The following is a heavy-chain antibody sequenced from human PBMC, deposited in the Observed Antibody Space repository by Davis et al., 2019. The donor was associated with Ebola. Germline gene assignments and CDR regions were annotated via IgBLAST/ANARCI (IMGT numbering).Heavy chain of an antibody. CDR2: IRGDGSEQ. D-gene: IGHD6-6*01. CDR1: GFTFGNYW. Sequence: GGSLRLSCVASGFTFGNYWMNWVRQAPGKGLEWVANIRGDGSEQSYVDSVKGRFTISRDNAKNSLYLQMNSLRAEDTAVYYCARSSIAARPGYYYGMDVWGQGTTVTVSS. V-gene: IGHV3-7*01. J-gene: IGHJ6*02. CDR3: ARSSIAARPGYYYGMDV.